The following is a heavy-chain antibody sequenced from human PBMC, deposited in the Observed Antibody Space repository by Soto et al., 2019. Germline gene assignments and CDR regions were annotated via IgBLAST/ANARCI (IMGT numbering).Heavy chain of an antibody. J-gene: IGHJ4*02. CDR2: ISGSGGST. V-gene: IGHV3-23*01. D-gene: IGHD2-2*01. CDR3: AKDRYENDMPDY. Sequence: GGSMRLSCAASGFTLSSYAMSWVRQAPGKGLEWVSAISGSGGSTYYADSVKGRFTISRDNSKNTLYLQMNSLRAEDTAVYYCAKDRYENDMPDYWGQGTLVTVSS. CDR1: GFTLSSYA.